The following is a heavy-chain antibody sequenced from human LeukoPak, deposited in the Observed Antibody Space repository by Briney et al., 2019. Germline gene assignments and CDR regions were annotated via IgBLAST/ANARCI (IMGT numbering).Heavy chain of an antibody. CDR3: ARDEVRGHYMDV. CDR2: IYYSGST. D-gene: IGHD3-10*01. Sequence: SETLFLTCTVSGGSISSSSYYWGWIRQPPGKGLEWIGSIYYSGSTYYNPSLKSRVTISVDTSKNQFSLKLSSVTAADTAVYYCARDEVRGHYMDVWGKGTTVTVSS. V-gene: IGHV4-39*07. J-gene: IGHJ6*03. CDR1: GGSISSSSYY.